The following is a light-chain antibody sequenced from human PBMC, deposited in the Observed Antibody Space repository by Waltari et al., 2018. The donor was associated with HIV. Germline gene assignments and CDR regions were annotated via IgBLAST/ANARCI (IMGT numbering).Light chain of an antibody. V-gene: IGLV1-40*01. CDR1: SSSLGTNYD. CDR2: GDY. Sequence: QSVLTQPPSVSGAPGQRVTISCSGSSSSLGTNYDVHWYQQLPGAAPKLLIYGDYNRPSGVPDRFSASRSGTSASLAITGLQPEDEADYYGQSDATIVGGFYVFGTGTKVTV. J-gene: IGLJ1*01. CDR3: QSDATIVGGFYV.